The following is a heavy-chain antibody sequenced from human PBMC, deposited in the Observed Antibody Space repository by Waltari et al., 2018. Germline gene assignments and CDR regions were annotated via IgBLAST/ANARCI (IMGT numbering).Heavy chain of an antibody. CDR1: GGSISSSSYS. D-gene: IGHD6-6*01. J-gene: IGHJ4*02. CDR2: IYYSGST. Sequence: QLQLQESGPGLVKPSETLSLTCTVSGGSISSSSYSWGWIRQPPGKGLEWIGSIYYSGSTYYNPSLKSRVTISVDTSKNQFSLKLSSVTAADTAVYYCARHNSSSVPIFDYWGQGTLVTVSS. V-gene: IGHV4-39*07. CDR3: ARHNSSSVPIFDY.